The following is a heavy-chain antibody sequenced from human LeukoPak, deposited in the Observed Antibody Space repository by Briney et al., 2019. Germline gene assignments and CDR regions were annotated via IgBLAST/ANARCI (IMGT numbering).Heavy chain of an antibody. V-gene: IGHV1-69*02. CDR1: GGTFSSYT. J-gene: IGHJ3*02. CDR2: IIPIFGIA. D-gene: IGHD2-2*01. Sequence: SVKVSCKASGGTFSSYTISWVRQAPGQGLEWMGRIIPIFGIANYAQKFQGRVTIAADKSTSTAYMELSSLRSEDAAVYYCASVVPAAIDDAFDIWGQGTMVTVSS. CDR3: ASVVPAAIDDAFDI.